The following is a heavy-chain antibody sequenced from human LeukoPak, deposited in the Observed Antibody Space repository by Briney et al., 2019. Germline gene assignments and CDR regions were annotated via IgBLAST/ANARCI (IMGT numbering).Heavy chain of an antibody. Sequence: GASVKVSCQASGYTFSSYGISWVRQAPGQGLEWMGWISAYNVNTNYAQNLQGRVTMTTDTSTSTAYMELRSLRSDDTAVYYCARDGHYFDGSGYYSFDYWGQGTLVTVSS. V-gene: IGHV1-18*01. D-gene: IGHD3-22*01. CDR1: GYTFSSYG. CDR2: ISAYNVNT. CDR3: ARDGHYFDGSGYYSFDY. J-gene: IGHJ4*02.